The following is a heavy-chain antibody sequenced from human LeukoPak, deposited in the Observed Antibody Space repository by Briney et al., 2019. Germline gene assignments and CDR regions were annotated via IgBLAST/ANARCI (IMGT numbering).Heavy chain of an antibody. D-gene: IGHD6-13*01. CDR3: ARDEAAPQGAFDI. CDR2: INPSGGST. J-gene: IGHJ3*02. Sequence: ASVKVSCKASGYTFTSYYMHWVRQAPGQGLEWMGIINPSGGSTSYAQKFQGRVTMTRDMSTSTVYMELSSLRSDDTAVYYCARDEAAPQGAFDIWGQGTMVTVSS. V-gene: IGHV1-46*01. CDR1: GYTFTSYY.